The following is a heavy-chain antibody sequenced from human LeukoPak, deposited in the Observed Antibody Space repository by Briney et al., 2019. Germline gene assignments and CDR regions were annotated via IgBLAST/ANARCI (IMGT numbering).Heavy chain of an antibody. CDR2: INPNSGGT. V-gene: IGHV1-2*02. J-gene: IGHJ5*02. D-gene: IGHD2-15*01. CDR3: ARGVGGGSLGRFDP. CDR1: GYTFTTYY. Sequence: GASMKVSCKPSGYTFTTYYIHWVRQAPGQGLEWMGWINPNSGGTDYAQKFQGRVTMTRDMSISTAYMELSRLTYDDTAVYYCARGVGGGSLGRFDPWGQGTLVTVSS.